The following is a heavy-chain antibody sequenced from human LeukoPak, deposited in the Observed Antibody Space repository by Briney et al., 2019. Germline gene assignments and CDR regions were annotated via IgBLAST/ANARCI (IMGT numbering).Heavy chain of an antibody. D-gene: IGHD4-23*01. J-gene: IGHJ6*03. CDR2: IYYSGST. Sequence: PSETLSLTCIVSGGSISSSSYYWGWIRQPPGKGLEWIGSIYYSGSTYHNPSLKSRVTISVDTSKNQFSLKLSSVTAADTAVYYCARHIRGVVRPRGYYYYYMDVWGKGTTVTISS. CDR3: ARHIRGVVRPRGYYYYYMDV. CDR1: GGSISSSSYY. V-gene: IGHV4-39*01.